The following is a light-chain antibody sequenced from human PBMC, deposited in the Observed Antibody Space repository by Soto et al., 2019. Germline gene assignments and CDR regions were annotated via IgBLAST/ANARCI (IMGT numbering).Light chain of an antibody. J-gene: IGKJ1*01. CDR1: PSISSSY. V-gene: IGKV3-20*01. CDR2: GPS. Sequence: EIGLTQSPGTLSLSPGERATLSCRASPSISSSYLAWYQQKPGQAPRLLIYGPSSRATGIPDRFSGSGSGTDFTLTINRREHEDFEVYYCQQYDSSPRTFGQGTKVDIK. CDR3: QQYDSSPRT.